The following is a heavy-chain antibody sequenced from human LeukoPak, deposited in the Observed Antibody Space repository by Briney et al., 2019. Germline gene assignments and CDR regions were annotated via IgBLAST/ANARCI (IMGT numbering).Heavy chain of an antibody. CDR3: ARVGGRYSPLGY. D-gene: IGHD3-16*02. CDR1: GFIFRNYW. Sequence: GGSLRLSCAAAGFIFRNYWMSWVRQAPGKGLEWVANIKQDGSEKYYVDSVKGRFTISRDNAKNSLYLQMISLRAEDTAIYYCARVGGRYSPLGYWGQGTLVTVSS. CDR2: IKQDGSEK. J-gene: IGHJ4*02. V-gene: IGHV3-7*01.